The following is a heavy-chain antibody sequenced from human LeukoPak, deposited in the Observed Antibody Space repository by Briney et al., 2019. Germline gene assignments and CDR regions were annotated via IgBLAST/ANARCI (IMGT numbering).Heavy chain of an antibody. CDR3: ARDPPDCGGDCYYFEY. Sequence: PGGSLRLSCAASGFTFNNYGMNWVRQAPGKGLEWVAVIWYDGSKKYYADSVKGRFTISRDNSKNKLYMQMNSLRVEDTAVYYCARDPPDCGGDCYYFEYWGQGTLVTVSS. D-gene: IGHD2-21*02. J-gene: IGHJ4*02. CDR1: GFTFNNYG. V-gene: IGHV3-33*01. CDR2: IWYDGSKK.